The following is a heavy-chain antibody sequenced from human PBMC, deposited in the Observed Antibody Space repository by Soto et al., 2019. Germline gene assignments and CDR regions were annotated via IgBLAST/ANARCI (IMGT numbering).Heavy chain of an antibody. Sequence: SETLSLTCTLSGGSISSYYWSWIRRPPGKGLEWIGYIYYSGSTNYNPSLKSRVTISVDTSKNQFSLKLSSVTAADTAVYYCARHVGYPADVWGKGTTVTVSS. V-gene: IGHV4-59*08. CDR2: IYYSGST. CDR1: GGSISSYY. J-gene: IGHJ6*04. D-gene: IGHD6-13*01. CDR3: ARHVGYPADV.